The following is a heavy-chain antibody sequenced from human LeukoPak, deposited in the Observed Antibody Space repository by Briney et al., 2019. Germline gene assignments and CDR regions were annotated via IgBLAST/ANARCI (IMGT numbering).Heavy chain of an antibody. CDR3: ASRSSSFAY. V-gene: IGHV3-21*01. CDR2: ISSSSSYI. Sequence: GGSLRLSCAASGFTFSGYSMNWVRQAPGKGVEWVSSISSSSSYIYYADSVKGRFTISRDNAKNSLYLQMNSLRAEDTAVYYCASRSSSFAYWGREPWSPSPQ. D-gene: IGHD6-13*01. CDR1: GFTFSGYS. J-gene: IGHJ4*02.